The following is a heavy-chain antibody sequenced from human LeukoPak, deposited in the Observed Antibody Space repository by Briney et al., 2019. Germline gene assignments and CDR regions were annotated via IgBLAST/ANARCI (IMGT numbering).Heavy chain of an antibody. CDR3: ATPLDYYDRSDSHQGGD. Sequence: SGGSLRLSCAASGFAFSSYAMSWVRQAPGKGLEWVSAISGSGGSTYYADSVKGRFTISRDNSKNTLYLQMNSLRAEDTAVYYCATPLDYYDRSDSHQGGDWGQGTLVTVSS. V-gene: IGHV3-23*01. CDR2: ISGSGGST. J-gene: IGHJ4*02. CDR1: GFAFSSYA. D-gene: IGHD3-22*01.